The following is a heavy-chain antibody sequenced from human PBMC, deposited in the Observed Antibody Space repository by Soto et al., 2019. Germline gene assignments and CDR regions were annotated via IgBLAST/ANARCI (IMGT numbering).Heavy chain of an antibody. CDR3: ARDEYCGGDCYSKFDY. Sequence: TSEPLSLTCAVSGGYISSSNWWSWVRPPPGKGLEWIGEIYHSGSTNYNPSLKSRVTISVDKSKNQFSLKLSSVTAADTAVYYCARDEYCGGDCYSKFDYWGQGTLVTVSS. J-gene: IGHJ4*02. V-gene: IGHV4-4*02. D-gene: IGHD2-21*02. CDR1: GGYISSSNW. CDR2: IYHSGST.